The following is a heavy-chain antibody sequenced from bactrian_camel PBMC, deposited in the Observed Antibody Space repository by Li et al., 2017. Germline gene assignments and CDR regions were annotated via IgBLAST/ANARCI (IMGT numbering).Heavy chain of an antibody. Sequence: VQLVESGGGWVQPGGSLRLSCAASGFTFSSYAMIWVRQAPGKGLEWVSGISSGGGTTYYADSVKGRFTISRDNAENTLYLQLNSLKTEDTAMYYCAMRGAADFGYWGQGTQVTV. CDR2: ISSGGGTT. CDR3: AMRGAADFGY. CDR1: GFTFSSYA. J-gene: IGHJ6*01. V-gene: IGHV3S31*01.